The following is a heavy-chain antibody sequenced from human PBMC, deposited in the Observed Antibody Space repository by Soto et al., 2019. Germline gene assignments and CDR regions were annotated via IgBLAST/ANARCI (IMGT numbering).Heavy chain of an antibody. CDR3: ARDNPYTNSFGNWFDP. CDR1: GGTFSNYG. CDR2: IIPVFGTV. V-gene: IGHV1-69*01. Sequence: QVRLVQSGAEVKKPGSSVKVSCKASGGTFSNYGITWLRLAPGLGLEWLGGIIPVFGTVNYAQKFQGRVTITADESTSTAYMELNRLRSQDTAVYYCARDNPYTNSFGNWFDPWGQGTLVIVS. J-gene: IGHJ5*02. D-gene: IGHD6-13*01.